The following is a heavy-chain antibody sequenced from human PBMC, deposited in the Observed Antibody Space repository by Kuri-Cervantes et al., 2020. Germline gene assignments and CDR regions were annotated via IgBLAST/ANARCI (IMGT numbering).Heavy chain of an antibody. D-gene: IGHD2/OR15-2a*01. CDR2: IKSDGSST. CDR1: GFTISSYW. CDR3: ARDLYCDSSAYPTAGYYYYYMDV. V-gene: IGHV3-74*01. J-gene: IGHJ6*03. Sequence: GGSLRLSCAASGFTISSYWMHWVRQGPGKGLVWVSHIKSDGSSTTYADSVKGRFTISRDNAENTLYLQMNSLRAEDTAVYYCARDLYCDSSAYPTAGYYYYYMDVWGKETTVTVSS.